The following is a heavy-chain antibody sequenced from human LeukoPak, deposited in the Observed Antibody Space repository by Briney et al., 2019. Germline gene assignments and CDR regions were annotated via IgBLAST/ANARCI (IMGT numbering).Heavy chain of an antibody. Sequence: SETLSLTCSVSVYSFSSGYYWGWTRQPPGGGLEWIGSIYHSGSTYYNPSLKSRVTISVDTSKNQFSRKLSSVTAADTAVYYCARGLGVILWGQGTLVTVSS. CDR1: VYSFSSGYY. V-gene: IGHV4-38-2*02. CDR3: ARGLGVIL. D-gene: IGHD3-10*01. J-gene: IGHJ4*02. CDR2: IYHSGST.